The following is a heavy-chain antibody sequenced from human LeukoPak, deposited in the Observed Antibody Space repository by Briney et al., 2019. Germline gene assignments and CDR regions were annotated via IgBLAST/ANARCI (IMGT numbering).Heavy chain of an antibody. V-gene: IGHV1-46*01. CDR1: GYTFTSNY. J-gene: IGHJ4*02. CDR3: ARDQEGFDY. CDR2: IYPRDGST. Sequence: ALVKVSCKASGYTFTSNYIHWVRQAPGQGLEWMGMIYPRDGSTRYAQKFQGRVTVTRDTSTSTVHMELSGLRSEDTAVYYCARDQEGFDYWGQGTLVTVSS.